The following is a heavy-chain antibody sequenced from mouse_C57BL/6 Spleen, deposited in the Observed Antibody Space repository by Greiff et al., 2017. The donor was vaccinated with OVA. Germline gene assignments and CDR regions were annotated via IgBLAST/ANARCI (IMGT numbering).Heavy chain of an antibody. J-gene: IGHJ4*01. V-gene: IGHV1-50*01. CDR2: IDPSDSYT. D-gene: IGHD2-4*01. CDR3: ARGDYDYDAYAMDY. CDR1: GYTFTSYW. Sequence: VQLQQPGAELVKPGASVKLSCKASGYTFTSYWMQWVKQRPGQGLEWIGEIDPSDSYTNYNQKFKGKATLTVDTSSSTAYMQLSSLTSEDSAVYYCARGDYDYDAYAMDYWGQGSSVTVSS.